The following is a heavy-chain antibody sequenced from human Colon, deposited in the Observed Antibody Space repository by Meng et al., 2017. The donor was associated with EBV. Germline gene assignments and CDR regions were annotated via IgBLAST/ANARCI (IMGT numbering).Heavy chain of an antibody. Sequence: QVQLQQWGAGLLKPSVTLSLTCAVVGGSFSGNFWTWIRQSPGEGLEWIGEIHHSGSTKYNPSLKNRVSISLDTSKKQFSLQLTSVTAADTAVYFCARDPAQEDFDTSGYMYDSWGPGTLVTVSS. CDR3: ARDPAQEDFDTSGYMYDS. CDR1: GGSFSGNF. J-gene: IGHJ5*01. V-gene: IGHV4-34*02. CDR2: IHHSGST. D-gene: IGHD3-22*01.